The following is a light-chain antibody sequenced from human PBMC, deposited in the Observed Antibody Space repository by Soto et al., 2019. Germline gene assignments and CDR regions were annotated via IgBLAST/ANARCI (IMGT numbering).Light chain of an antibody. CDR3: QQYNNWPLT. Sequence: EIVMTQSPATLSVSPGERATLSCRASQSVSSKLAWYQQKIDQAPRLLIYDASTRDTGIPARFSGSGSGTEFTLTISSLQSEDFAVYYCQQYNNWPLTFGGGNKVEIK. V-gene: IGKV3-15*01. J-gene: IGKJ4*01. CDR1: QSVSSK. CDR2: DAS.